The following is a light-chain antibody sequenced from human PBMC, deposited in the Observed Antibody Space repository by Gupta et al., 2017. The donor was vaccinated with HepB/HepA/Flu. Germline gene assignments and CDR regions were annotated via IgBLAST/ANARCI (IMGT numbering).Light chain of an antibody. V-gene: IGKV3-20*01. Sequence: EIVLTQSPGTLSSSPGERATLSCRASQSFTSGYLAWYQQKPGQAPRLLIYGASSRATDIPDRFSGSGSGTDFTLTISRLEPEDFAVSYCQHYDYSIPLSFGGGTKVEMK. CDR2: GAS. CDR3: QHYDYSIPLS. J-gene: IGKJ4*01. CDR1: QSFTSGY.